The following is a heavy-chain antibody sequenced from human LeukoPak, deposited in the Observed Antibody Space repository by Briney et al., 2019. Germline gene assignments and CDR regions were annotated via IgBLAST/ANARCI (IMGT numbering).Heavy chain of an antibody. CDR3: ARGGGSVTRKDYYYGMDV. J-gene: IGHJ6*02. V-gene: IGHV3-48*01. CDR2: ISSGSSTI. D-gene: IGHD4-17*01. Sequence: GGSLRLSCAASGFTFSSYSMNWVRQAPGKGLEWVSYISSGSSTIYYADSVKGRFTISRDNAKNSLYLQMNSLRAEDTAVYYCARGGGSVTRKDYYYGMDVWGQGTTVTVSS. CDR1: GFTFSSYS.